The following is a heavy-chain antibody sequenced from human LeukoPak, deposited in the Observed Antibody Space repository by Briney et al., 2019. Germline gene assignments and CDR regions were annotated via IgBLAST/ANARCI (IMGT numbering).Heavy chain of an antibody. D-gene: IGHD6-13*01. Sequence: GRSLRLSCAASGFTFDDCAMHWVRQAPGKGLEWVSGISWNSGSIGYADSVKGRFTISRDNAKNSLYLQMNSLRAEDTALYYCAKDSGPAAGYEFQHWGQGTLVTVSS. CDR1: GFTFDDCA. V-gene: IGHV3-9*01. CDR2: ISWNSGSI. J-gene: IGHJ1*01. CDR3: AKDSGPAAGYEFQH.